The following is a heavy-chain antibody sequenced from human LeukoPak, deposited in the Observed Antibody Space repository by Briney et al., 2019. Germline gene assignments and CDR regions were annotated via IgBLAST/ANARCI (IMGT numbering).Heavy chain of an antibody. CDR2: ISGSGGST. CDR1: GFTFSSYA. V-gene: IGHV3-23*01. CDR3: VKENGYYYDSSGYSFDY. Sequence: AGGSLRLSCAASGFTFSSYAMSWVRQAPGKGLEWVSAISGSGGSTYYADSVKGRFTISRDNSKNTLYLQMNSLRAEDTAVYYCVKENGYYYDSSGYSFDYWGQGTLVTVSS. D-gene: IGHD3-22*01. J-gene: IGHJ4*02.